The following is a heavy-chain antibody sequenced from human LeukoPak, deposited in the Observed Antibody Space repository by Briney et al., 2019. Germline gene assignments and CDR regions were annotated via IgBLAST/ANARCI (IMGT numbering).Heavy chain of an antibody. V-gene: IGHV4-34*01. CDR1: GGSFSGYY. CDR3: ARGTGLAYSSSWYGTYYYYMDV. Sequence: SETLSLTCAVYGGSFSGYYWSWIRQPPGKGLEWIGEINHSGSTNYNPSLKSRVPISVYTSKNQFSLKLSSVTAADTAVYYCARGTGLAYSSSWYGTYYYYMDVWGKGTTVTVSS. J-gene: IGHJ6*03. CDR2: INHSGST. D-gene: IGHD6-13*01.